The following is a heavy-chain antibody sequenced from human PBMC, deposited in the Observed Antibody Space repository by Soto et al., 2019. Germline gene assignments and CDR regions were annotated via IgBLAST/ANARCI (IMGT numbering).Heavy chain of an antibody. Sequence: PGGSLRLSCAASGFPFSSYSMNWVRQAPGKGLEWVSSISSSSSYIYYADSVKGRFTISRDNAKNSLYLQMNSLRAEDTAVYYCARDLRYSGYIGSYYYGMDVWGQGTTVTVSS. D-gene: IGHD5-12*01. J-gene: IGHJ6*02. CDR2: ISSSSSYI. V-gene: IGHV3-21*01. CDR3: ARDLRYSGYIGSYYYGMDV. CDR1: GFPFSSYS.